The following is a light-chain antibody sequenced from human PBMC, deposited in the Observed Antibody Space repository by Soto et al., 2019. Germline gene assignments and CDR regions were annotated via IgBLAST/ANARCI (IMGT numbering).Light chain of an antibody. Sequence: DIPMTQSPSSLSASVGDRVTITCRASQNIDTYLNWYLQKPGQAPKLLIYSAYSLRSGVSPRFSGDGSGTDFTLTISSLQPEDFATYYYQQSYNFPRTFGQGTTV. V-gene: IGKV1-39*01. CDR3: QQSYNFPRT. CDR2: SAY. CDR1: QNIDTY. J-gene: IGKJ1*01.